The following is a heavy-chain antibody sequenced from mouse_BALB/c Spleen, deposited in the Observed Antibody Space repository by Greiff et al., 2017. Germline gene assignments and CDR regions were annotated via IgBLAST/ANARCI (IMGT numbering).Heavy chain of an antibody. V-gene: IGHV5-12-1*01. CDR1: GFAFSSYD. J-gene: IGHJ3*01. D-gene: IGHD2-1*01. CDR2: ISSGGGST. CDR3: ARQYGTPPWFAY. Sequence: EVHLVESGGGLVKPGGSLKLSCAASGFAFSSYDMSWVRQTPEKRLEWVAYISSGGGSTYYPDTVKGRFTISRDNAKNTLYLQMSSLKSEDTAMYYCARQYGTPPWFAYWGQGTLVTVSA.